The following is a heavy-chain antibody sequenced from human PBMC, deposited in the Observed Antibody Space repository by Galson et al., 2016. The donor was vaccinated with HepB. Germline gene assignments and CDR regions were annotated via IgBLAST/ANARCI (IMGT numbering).Heavy chain of an antibody. V-gene: IGHV4-61*02. CDR1: GGSISSGSYY. D-gene: IGHD6-13*01. CDR3: ARHPGYSSRGNDY. CDR2: ISTSGST. J-gene: IGHJ4*02. Sequence: TLSLTCTVSGGSISSGSYYWSWIRQPAGKGLEWIGRISTSGSTNYNPSLKSRVTISVDTSKNQFSLKLSSVTAADTAVYYCARHPGYSSRGNDYWGQGTLVTVSS.